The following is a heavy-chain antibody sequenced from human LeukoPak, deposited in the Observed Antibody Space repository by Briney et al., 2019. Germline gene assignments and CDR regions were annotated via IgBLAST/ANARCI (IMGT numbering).Heavy chain of an antibody. V-gene: IGHV1-69*13. Sequence: ASVKVSCKASGYTFTGYYMHWVRQAPGQGLEWMGGIIPIFGTANYAQKFQGRVTITADESTSTAYMELSSLRSEDTAVYYCARVGGIYYYDSSGYYRNWGQGTLVTVSS. CDR1: GYTFTGYY. CDR3: ARVGGIYYYDSSGYYRN. CDR2: IIPIFGTA. J-gene: IGHJ4*02. D-gene: IGHD3-22*01.